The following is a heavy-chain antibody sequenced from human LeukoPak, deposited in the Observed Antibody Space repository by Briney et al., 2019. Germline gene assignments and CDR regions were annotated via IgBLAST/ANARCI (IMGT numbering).Heavy chain of an antibody. CDR3: VRDKLTGASRLDY. CDR1: GFTFSSHL. D-gene: IGHD7-27*01. V-gene: IGHV3-74*01. CDR2: ISSDGTYT. J-gene: IGHJ4*02. Sequence: GGSLRLSCAASGFTFSSHLMHWVRQAPGKGLVWVSRISSDGTYTNYADSVRGRFTISRDNAKNTLYLQMNSLRAEDTAVYYCVRDKLTGASRLDYWGQGTLLTVSS.